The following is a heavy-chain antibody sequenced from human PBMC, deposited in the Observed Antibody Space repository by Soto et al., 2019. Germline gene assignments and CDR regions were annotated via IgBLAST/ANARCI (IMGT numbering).Heavy chain of an antibody. CDR2: IYYSGST. D-gene: IGHD3-3*01. CDR3: ARDQNYDFWSGYYNWFDP. CDR1: GGSISSYY. Sequence: KPSETLSLTCTVSGGSISSYYWSWIRQPPGKGLEWIGYIYYSGSTNYNPSLKSRVTISVDTSKNQFSLKLSSVTAADTAVYYCARDQNYDFWSGYYNWFDPWGQGTLVTVSS. J-gene: IGHJ5*02. V-gene: IGHV4-59*01.